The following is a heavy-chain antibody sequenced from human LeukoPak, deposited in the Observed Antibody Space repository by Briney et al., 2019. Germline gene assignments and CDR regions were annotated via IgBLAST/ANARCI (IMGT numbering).Heavy chain of an antibody. CDR3: ARRSGSFFDY. J-gene: IGHJ4*02. D-gene: IGHD3-10*01. Sequence: GESLKISCKNSGYSFTNYWIGWVRQMPGKGLEWMGIIYPADSDTRYSPSFQGQVTISADKSISTAYLQWSCLKASDTAMYYCARRSGSFFDYWGQGTLVTVSS. CDR1: GYSFTNYW. V-gene: IGHV5-51*01. CDR2: IYPADSDT.